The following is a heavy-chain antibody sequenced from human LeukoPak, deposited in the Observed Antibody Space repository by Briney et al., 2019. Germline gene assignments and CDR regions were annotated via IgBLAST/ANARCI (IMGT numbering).Heavy chain of an antibody. Sequence: SETLSLTCAVYGGSFSGYYWSWIRQPPGKGLEWIGEINHSGSTNYNPSLKSRVTISVDTSKNQFSLKLSSVTAADTAVYYCARHRYCSSTSCYRYAFDIWGQGTMVTVSS. CDR1: GGSFSGYY. CDR2: INHSGST. J-gene: IGHJ3*02. V-gene: IGHV4-34*01. CDR3: ARHRYCSSTSCYRYAFDI. D-gene: IGHD2-2*01.